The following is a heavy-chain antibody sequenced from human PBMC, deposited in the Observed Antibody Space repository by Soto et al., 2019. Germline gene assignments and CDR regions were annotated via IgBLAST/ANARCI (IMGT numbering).Heavy chain of an antibody. CDR1: GFTFDDYA. Sequence: GGSLRLSCAASGFTFDDYAMHWVRQAPGKGLEWVSLISWDGGSTYYADSVKGRFTISRDNSKNSLYLQMNSLRAEDSAVYYCAKPVGTAVAGTWGYYYYGMDVWGQGTTVTVSS. D-gene: IGHD6-19*01. CDR3: AKPVGTAVAGTWGYYYYGMDV. V-gene: IGHV3-43D*03. J-gene: IGHJ6*02. CDR2: ISWDGGST.